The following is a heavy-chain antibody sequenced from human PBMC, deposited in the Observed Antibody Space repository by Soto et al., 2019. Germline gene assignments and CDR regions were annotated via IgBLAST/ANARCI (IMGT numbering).Heavy chain of an antibody. CDR1: GFNLSHPW. Sequence: PGGSLRLSCAASGFNLSHPWMTWVRQAAGKGLEWVGRIKSETDGGTADYAATVKGRITISRDDSKNTVYLQMNSLKTEDTAVYYCTTGIYYNLLTGYHDVDYWGQGTLVTVSS. CDR2: IKSETDGGTA. V-gene: IGHV3-15*01. CDR3: TTGIYYNLLTGYHDVDY. D-gene: IGHD3-9*01. J-gene: IGHJ4*02.